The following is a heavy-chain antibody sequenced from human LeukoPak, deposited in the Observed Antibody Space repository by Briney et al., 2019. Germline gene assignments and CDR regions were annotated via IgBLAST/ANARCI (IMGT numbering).Heavy chain of an antibody. D-gene: IGHD5-18*01. CDR2: INHSGST. V-gene: IGHV4-34*01. J-gene: IGHJ4*02. CDR1: GGSFSGYY. Sequence: SETLSLTCAVYGGSFSGYYWSWIRQPPGKGLEWIGEINHSGSTNYNPSHKSRVTISVDTSKNQFSLKLSSVTAADTAVYYCARGRQLFDYWGQGTLVTVSS. CDR3: ARGRQLFDY.